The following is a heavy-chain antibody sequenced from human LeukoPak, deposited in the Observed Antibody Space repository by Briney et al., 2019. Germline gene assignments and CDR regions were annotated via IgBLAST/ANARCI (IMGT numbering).Heavy chain of an antibody. CDR2: IYISGST. CDR3: ARNSGNYPFDY. J-gene: IGHJ4*02. CDR1: GDSISNFY. Sequence: SETLSLTCTVSGDSISNFYWSWIRQPAGKGLEWIGRIYISGSTDYNPSLKGRVTMSVDTSKNQFSLKLSSVTAADTAVYYCARNSGNYPFDYWGQGTLVTVSS. V-gene: IGHV4-4*07. D-gene: IGHD1-26*01.